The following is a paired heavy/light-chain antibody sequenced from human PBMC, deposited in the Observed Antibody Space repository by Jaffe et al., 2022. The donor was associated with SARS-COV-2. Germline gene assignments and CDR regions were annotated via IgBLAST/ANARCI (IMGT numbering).Light chain of an antibody. J-gene: IGLJ3*02. CDR2: ENN. Sequence: QSVLTQPPSVSAAPGQKVTISCSGSSSNIGNNYVSWYQQLPGTAPKFLIYENNKRPSGIPDRFSGSKSGTSATLGVTGLQTGDEADYYCGTWDSSLSAWVFGGGTKLTVL. V-gene: IGLV1-51*02. CDR1: SSNIGNNY. CDR3: GTWDSSLSAWV.
Heavy chain of an antibody. CDR3: AKGTPYDILSGSKRSHYYMDV. V-gene: IGHV3-23*04. J-gene: IGHJ6*03. CDR2: ISGSGGST. CDR1: GFTFSYYA. D-gene: IGHD3-9*01. Sequence: EVQLVESGGGLVQPGGSLRLSCAASGFTFSYYAMSWVRQAPGKGLEWVSTISGSGGSTYYADSVKGRFTISRDNSKNTLYLQMNSQRAEDTAVYYCAKGTPYDILSGSKRSHYYMDVWGKGTTVTVSS.